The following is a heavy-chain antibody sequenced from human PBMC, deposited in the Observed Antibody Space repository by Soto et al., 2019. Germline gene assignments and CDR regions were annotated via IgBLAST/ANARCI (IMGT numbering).Heavy chain of an antibody. D-gene: IGHD2-21*02. CDR3: AGSLAYCGGDCYSSFDY. CDR1: GGCISSYY. V-gene: IGHV4-59*01. J-gene: IGHJ4*02. CDR2: IYYSGST. Sequence: QVQLQESGPGLVKPSETLSLTCTVSGGCISSYYWSWIRQPPGKGLEWIGYIYYSGSTNYNPSLKSRVTISVDTSKNQFSLKLSSVTAADTAVYYCAGSLAYCGGDCYSSFDYWGQGTLVTVSS.